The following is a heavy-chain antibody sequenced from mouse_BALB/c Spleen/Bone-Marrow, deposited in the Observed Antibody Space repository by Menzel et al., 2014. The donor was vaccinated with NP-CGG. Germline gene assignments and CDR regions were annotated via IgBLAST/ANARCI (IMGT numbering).Heavy chain of an antibody. Sequence: QVQLQQSEPELVKPGASVKISCKASGYAFSSSWMNWVKQRPGQGLEWIGRIYPGDGDTHYNGKFKGKATLTADKSSSTAYMHLSSLTSVDSAVYFCARSDGYRALDYWGQGTSVTVSS. CDR1: GYAFSSSW. D-gene: IGHD2-3*01. CDR2: IYPGDGDT. J-gene: IGHJ4*01. V-gene: IGHV1-82*01. CDR3: ARSDGYRALDY.